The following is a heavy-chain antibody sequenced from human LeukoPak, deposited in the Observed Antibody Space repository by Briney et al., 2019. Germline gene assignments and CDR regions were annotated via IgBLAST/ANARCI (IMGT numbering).Heavy chain of an antibody. CDR3: AREGWFT. J-gene: IGHJ4*02. Sequence: PGGSLRLSCVASGFTFSRYGMHWVRQAPGKGLEWAAVILYDGSNKYYADSVKGRFTISRDNSKNTLYLQMNSLRAEDTAVYYCAREGWFTWGQGALVTVSS. D-gene: IGHD3-10*01. V-gene: IGHV3-30*03. CDR2: ILYDGSNK. CDR1: GFTFSRYG.